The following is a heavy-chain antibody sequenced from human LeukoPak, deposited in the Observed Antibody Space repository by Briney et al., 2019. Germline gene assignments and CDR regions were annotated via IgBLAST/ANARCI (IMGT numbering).Heavy chain of an antibody. CDR1: GGSISSSSYY. J-gene: IGHJ5*02. CDR3: ARDETLGFDP. CDR2: IYYSGST. D-gene: IGHD2/OR15-2a*01. Sequence: PSETLSLTCTVSGGSISSSSYYWGWIRQPPGKGLEWIGSIYYSGSTYYNPSLKSRVTISVDTSKNQFSLKLSSVTAADTAVYYCARDETLGFDPWGQGTLVTVSS. V-gene: IGHV4-39*07.